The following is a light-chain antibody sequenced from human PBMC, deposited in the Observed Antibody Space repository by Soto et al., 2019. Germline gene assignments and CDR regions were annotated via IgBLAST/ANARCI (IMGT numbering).Light chain of an antibody. Sequence: TQSPSTLSLSPGERATLSCRASQSVSSYLAWYQQKPGQAPRLLIYDASNRATGVPARFSGSGSGTDFTLTISSLEPEDFAVYYCQQRSNGLTFGGGTKVEIK. CDR2: DAS. V-gene: IGKV3-11*01. CDR3: QQRSNGLT. J-gene: IGKJ4*01. CDR1: QSVSSY.